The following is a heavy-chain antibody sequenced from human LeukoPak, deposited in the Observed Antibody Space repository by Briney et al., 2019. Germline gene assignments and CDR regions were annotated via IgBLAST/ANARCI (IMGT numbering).Heavy chain of an antibody. V-gene: IGHV4-39*07. CDR3: ARDLGGYPFFMDV. J-gene: IGHJ6*03. CDR2: LDESGRP. Sequence: PSETLSLTCSVSGGSIRSGRHHWAWVRQPPGKGLEFIGSLDESGRPYYNAPLKSRVTISEDSSGKQFSLNLSSVTAADTGVYFCARDLGGYPFFMDVWGRGTTVIVSS. CDR1: GGSIRSGRHH. D-gene: IGHD2-15*01.